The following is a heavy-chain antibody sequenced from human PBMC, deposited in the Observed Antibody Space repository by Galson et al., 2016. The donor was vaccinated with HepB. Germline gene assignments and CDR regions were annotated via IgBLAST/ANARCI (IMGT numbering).Heavy chain of an antibody. Sequence: SGAEVKKPGESLKISCKGSGYSFITYWIGWVRQKPGKGLEWMGIIYPGDSDTSYSPSFQGQVTIPADKSISTAYLQWSSLKASDTAIYYCARQPYCSSTSCYAYAMDVWGQGTTVTVSS. CDR3: ARQPYCSSTSCYAYAMDV. CDR2: IYPGDSDT. CDR1: GYSFITYW. D-gene: IGHD2-2*01. J-gene: IGHJ6*02. V-gene: IGHV5-51*01.